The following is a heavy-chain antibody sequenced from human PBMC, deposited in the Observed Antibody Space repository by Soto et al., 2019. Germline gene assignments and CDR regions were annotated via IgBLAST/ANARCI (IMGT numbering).Heavy chain of an antibody. Sequence: QVQLQESGPGLVKPSQTLSLTCTVSGGSISSGGYYWSWIRQHPGKGLEWIGYIYYSGSTYYNPSLKRRATISVDTSKNQFSLKLSSVTAADTAVYYCARGRSVAQGLDYWGQGTLVTVSS. CDR1: GGSISSGGYY. J-gene: IGHJ4*02. CDR3: ARGRSVAQGLDY. V-gene: IGHV4-31*03. CDR2: IYYSGST.